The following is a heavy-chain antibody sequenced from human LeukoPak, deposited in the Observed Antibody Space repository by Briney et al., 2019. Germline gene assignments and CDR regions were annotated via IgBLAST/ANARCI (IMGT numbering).Heavy chain of an antibody. D-gene: IGHD3-16*01. CDR3: AKGYRNHLLILLDS. J-gene: IGHJ5*01. Sequence: PSETLSLTCAVYGGSFSGYYWSWIRQPPGKGLEWIGEINHSGSTNYNPSLKSRVTISVDTSKNQFSLKLSSVTAADTAVYYCAKGYRNHLLILLDSWGQGTLVTVSS. CDR2: INHSGST. V-gene: IGHV4-34*01. CDR1: GGSFSGYY.